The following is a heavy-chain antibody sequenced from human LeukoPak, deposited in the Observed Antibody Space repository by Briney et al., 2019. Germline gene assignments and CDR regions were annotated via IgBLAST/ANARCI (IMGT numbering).Heavy chain of an antibody. CDR3: ARGTRYQLLYTEFDS. D-gene: IGHD2-2*02. J-gene: IGHJ4*02. V-gene: IGHV1-2*02. CDR2: INPNSGGT. Sequence: ASVKVSCKASGYTFTTYAMHWVRQAPGQGLEWMGWINPNSGGTSFAQKFLGRVTMTRDTSITTAYMELSSLRSDDTAVYYCARGTRYQLLYTEFDSWGQGTLVTVSS. CDR1: GYTFTTYA.